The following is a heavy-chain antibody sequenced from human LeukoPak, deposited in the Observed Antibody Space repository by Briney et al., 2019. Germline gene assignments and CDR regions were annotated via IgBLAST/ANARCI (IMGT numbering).Heavy chain of an antibody. V-gene: IGHV5-51*01. J-gene: IGHJ4*02. CDR1: GSRFPTYW. CDR3: ARPPSRGYSSSFEY. Sequence: GASLKISCKGSGSRFPTYWIAWVRQLPGKGLEWMGIIYPDESNIRYSPSFQGQVTISADKSISTAYLQWSSLKASDTAMYYWARPPSRGYSSSFEYWGQGTLVTVSS. D-gene: IGHD2-2*03. CDR2: IYPDESNI.